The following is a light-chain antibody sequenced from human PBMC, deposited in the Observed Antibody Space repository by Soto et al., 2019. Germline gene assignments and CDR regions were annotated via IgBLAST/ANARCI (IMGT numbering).Light chain of an antibody. Sequence: EIVLTQSPGTLSLSPGERATLSCRSSQSVSSSYLAWYQQKPGQAPRLIIYGASSRATGIPARFSGTGSGAEFTLTISSLKSEDFEVYYCQQYNNWPHTFGQGTKVDIK. CDR2: GAS. CDR3: QQYNNWPHT. CDR1: QSVSSSY. J-gene: IGKJ2*01. V-gene: IGKV3-20*01.